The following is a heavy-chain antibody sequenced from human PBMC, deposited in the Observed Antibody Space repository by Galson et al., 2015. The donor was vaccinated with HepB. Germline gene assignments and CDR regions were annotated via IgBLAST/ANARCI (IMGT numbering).Heavy chain of an antibody. CDR1: GFTFSSYW. J-gene: IGHJ4*02. V-gene: IGHV3-7*03. CDR3: AGARITIFPGSVDY. Sequence: SLRLSCAASGFTFSSYWMSWVRQAPGKGLEWVANIKQDGSEKYYVDSVKGRFTISRDNAKNSLYLQMNSLRAEDTAVYYCAGARITIFPGSVDYWGQGTLVTVSS. CDR2: IKQDGSEK. D-gene: IGHD3-3*01.